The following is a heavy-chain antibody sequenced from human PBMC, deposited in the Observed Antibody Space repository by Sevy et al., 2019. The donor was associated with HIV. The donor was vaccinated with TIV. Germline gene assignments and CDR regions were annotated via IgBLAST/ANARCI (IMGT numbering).Heavy chain of an antibody. J-gene: IGHJ4*02. Sequence: SETLSLTCTVSGGSITSLYWNWILQPPGKGLEWIANIYYNGHINYNPSLKSRVTLSLDTSKNQFSLRLSSLTAADTAMYYCAGENAWGRGHSWGQGTLVTVSS. V-gene: IGHV4-59*08. CDR1: GGSITSLY. CDR3: AGENAWGRGHS. CDR2: IYYNGHI. D-gene: IGHD1-26*01.